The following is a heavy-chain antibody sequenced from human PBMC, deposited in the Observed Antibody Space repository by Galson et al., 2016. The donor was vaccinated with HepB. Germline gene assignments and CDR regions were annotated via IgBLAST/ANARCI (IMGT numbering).Heavy chain of an antibody. Sequence: QSGAEVKKPGESLKISCKGSGYDFINYWIGWVRQMPGKGLEWMGVIYPGDSDTSYRPSFQGQVTISADMSIRTAYLQWSSLKASDTAIYYCARQKFYGLGSYFSGFAYWGQGTLVTVSS. J-gene: IGHJ4*02. CDR3: ARQKFYGLGSYFSGFAY. V-gene: IGHV5-51*01. CDR2: IYPGDSDT. D-gene: IGHD3-10*01. CDR1: GYDFINYW.